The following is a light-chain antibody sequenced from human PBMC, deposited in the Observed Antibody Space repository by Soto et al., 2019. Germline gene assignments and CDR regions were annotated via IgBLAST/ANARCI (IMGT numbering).Light chain of an antibody. Sequence: EIVLTQSPSTLSVSPGERVTLSCRATQSVSSNSLAWYQQKPGQAPRLLIYAAATRATGIPDRFSGSGSGTDFTLTISRLEPEDFAVYCCQQYGSSPWTFGQGTKVDIK. V-gene: IGKV3-20*01. CDR3: QQYGSSPWT. CDR2: AAA. CDR1: QSVSSNS. J-gene: IGKJ1*01.